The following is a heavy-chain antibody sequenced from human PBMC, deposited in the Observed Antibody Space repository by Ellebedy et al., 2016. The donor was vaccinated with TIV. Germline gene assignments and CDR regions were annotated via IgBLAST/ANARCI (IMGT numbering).Heavy chain of an antibody. J-gene: IGHJ4*02. CDR2: IIPIFGTA. CDR3: ARDRRDGVVPPVY. Sequence: ASVKVSCKASGGPFSSYVISWVRQAPGQGLEWMGGIIPIFGTANYAQRFQGRVTITADESTSTAYMGLSSLRSEDTAVYYCARDRRDGVVPPVYWGQGTLVTVSS. D-gene: IGHD2-15*01. CDR1: GGPFSSYV. V-gene: IGHV1-69*13.